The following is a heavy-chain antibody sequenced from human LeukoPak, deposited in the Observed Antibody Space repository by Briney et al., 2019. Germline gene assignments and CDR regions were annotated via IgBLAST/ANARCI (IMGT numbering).Heavy chain of an antibody. CDR2: MNPNSGDT. J-gene: IGHJ5*02. CDR1: GYTFTSYD. D-gene: IGHD3-22*01. Sequence: ASVKVSCKTSGYTFTSYDINWVRQATGQGLEWMGWMNPNSGDTGYAQKFQGRVTMTRDSSISTAYMELSSLTSEDTAVYYCARMDYYDSRDNWFDPWGQGTLVIVSS. V-gene: IGHV1-8*01. CDR3: ARMDYYDSRDNWFDP.